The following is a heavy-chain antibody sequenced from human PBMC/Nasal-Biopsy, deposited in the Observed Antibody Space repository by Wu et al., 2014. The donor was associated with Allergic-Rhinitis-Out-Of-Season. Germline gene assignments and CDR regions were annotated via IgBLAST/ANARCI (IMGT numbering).Heavy chain of an antibody. CDR3: ARDNGRGYGDSDY. D-gene: IGHD3-3*01. J-gene: IGHJ4*02. Sequence: LRLSCAASGFTFSSFNMNWVRQAQEGLEWVSSISSGSTYIYYADSVKGRFTISRDNAKNSVYLQMNSLSVEDTAVYYCARDNGRGYGDSDYWGQGTLVTVSS. V-gene: IGHV3-21*01. CDR2: ISSGSTYI. CDR1: GFTFSSFN.